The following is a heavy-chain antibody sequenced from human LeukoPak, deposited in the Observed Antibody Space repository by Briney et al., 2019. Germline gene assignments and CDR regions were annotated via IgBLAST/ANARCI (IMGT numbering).Heavy chain of an antibody. Sequence: SETLSLTCTVSGGSVSSGSYYWGWIRQPPGKGLEWIGYIYYSGSTNYNPSLKSRVTISVDTSKNQFSLKLSSVTAADTAVYYCARDWGGIWGQGTMVTVSS. V-gene: IGHV4-61*01. J-gene: IGHJ3*02. D-gene: IGHD3-16*01. CDR2: IYYSGST. CDR3: ARDWGGI. CDR1: GGSVSSGSYY.